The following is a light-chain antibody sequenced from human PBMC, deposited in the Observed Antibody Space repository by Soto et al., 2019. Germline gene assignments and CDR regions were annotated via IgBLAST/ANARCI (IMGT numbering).Light chain of an antibody. V-gene: IGLV4-69*01. CDR2: INSDGSH. CDR3: QTWGTGFWV. CDR1: SGHSSNA. Sequence: QLVLTQSPSASASLGASVKLTCTLSSGHSSNAIVWHQQQPEKGPRYLMKINSDGSHSQGDGIPDRFSGSSSGAERYLTISSLQSEDEAEYYCQTWGTGFWVFGGGTKLTVL. J-gene: IGLJ3*02.